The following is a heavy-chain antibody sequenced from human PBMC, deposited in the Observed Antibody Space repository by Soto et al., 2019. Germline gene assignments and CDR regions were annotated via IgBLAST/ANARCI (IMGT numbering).Heavy chain of an antibody. Sequence: EVQLVESGGGLVKPGGSLRLSCAASGFSFSSYSMNWVRQAPGKGLEWDSSISSSASHINYADSVKGRFTISRDNAKKSLYLQMNSLGAEDTAVYYCARGYTGYCSGGTCYWFDPWGQGTLVNVSS. V-gene: IGHV3-21*01. D-gene: IGHD2-15*01. CDR1: GFSFSSYS. J-gene: IGHJ5*02. CDR3: ARGYTGYCSGGTCYWFDP. CDR2: ISSSASHI.